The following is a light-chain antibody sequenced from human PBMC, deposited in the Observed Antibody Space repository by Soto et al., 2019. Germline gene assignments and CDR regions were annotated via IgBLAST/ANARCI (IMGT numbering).Light chain of an antibody. J-gene: IGKJ2*01. CDR2: AAS. V-gene: IGKV1-39*01. CDR1: QSINTY. CDR3: QPSYSTLYT. Sequence: DIQMTQSPSSLSASVGDRVTITCRASQSINTYLNWYQQKPGKAPKLLIYAASSLQSGVPSRFSGSGSGADFTLTISSLQPEDFVTYYCQPSYSTLYTFGQGTKLEIK.